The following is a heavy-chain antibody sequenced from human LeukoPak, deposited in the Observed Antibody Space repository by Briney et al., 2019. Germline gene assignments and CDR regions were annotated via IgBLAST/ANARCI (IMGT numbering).Heavy chain of an antibody. CDR1: RGSFSGYF. D-gene: IGHD2-8*02. CDR2: MNDSGST. J-gene: IGHJ3*01. V-gene: IGHV4-34*01. Sequence: PSETLSLTCDVYRGSFSGYFWSWIRQTPGKGLEWLGEMNDSGSTNYNPSLKSRVTISVAVSKNQYSLRLTSVTAADTAVYYCARKGFVESTGWRGAFDVWGPGTMVTVSS. CDR3: ARKGFVESTGWRGAFDV.